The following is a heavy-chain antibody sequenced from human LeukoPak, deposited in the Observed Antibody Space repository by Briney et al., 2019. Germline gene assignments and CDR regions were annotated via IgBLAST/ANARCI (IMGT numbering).Heavy chain of an antibody. D-gene: IGHD5-18*01. CDR2: IYSGGST. CDR1: GFTVSSNY. CDR3: ARSGIQLWGSDY. Sequence: GGSLGLSCAASGFTVSSNYMSWVRQAPGKGLECVSVIYSGGSTYYADSVKGRFTISRDNSKNTLYLQMNSLRAEDTAVYYCARSGIQLWGSDYWGQGTLVTVSS. J-gene: IGHJ4*02. V-gene: IGHV3-66*02.